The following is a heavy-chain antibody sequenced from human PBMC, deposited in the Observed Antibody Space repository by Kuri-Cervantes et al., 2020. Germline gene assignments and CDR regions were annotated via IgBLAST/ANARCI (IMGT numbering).Heavy chain of an antibody. Sequence: SVKVSCKASGGTLSSYTISWVRQAPGQGLEWMGRIIPILSIANYAQEFQGRVTITADKSTSTAYMELSSLRSEDTAVYYCARIRDGYSYYFDYWGQGTLVTSPQ. CDR3: ARIRDGYSYYFDY. V-gene: IGHV1-69*02. CDR1: GGTLSSYT. J-gene: IGHJ4*02. D-gene: IGHD5-24*01. CDR2: IIPILSIA.